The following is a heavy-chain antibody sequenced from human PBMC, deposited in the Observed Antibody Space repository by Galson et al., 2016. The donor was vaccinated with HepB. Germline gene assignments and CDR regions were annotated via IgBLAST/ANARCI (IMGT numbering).Heavy chain of an antibody. CDR2: INPNSGAT. CDR3: GREGVAAAVTLDY. J-gene: IGHJ4*02. CDR1: GYTFTGYF. Sequence: SVKVSCKASGYTFTGYFIHWVRQAPGHELEWMGWINPNSGATKYAQKFQGGVTMSRDTSVSTAYMELSGLKIDDTAVYYCGREGVAAAVTLDYWGQGTGVIVSS. V-gene: IGHV1-2*02. D-gene: IGHD6-25*01.